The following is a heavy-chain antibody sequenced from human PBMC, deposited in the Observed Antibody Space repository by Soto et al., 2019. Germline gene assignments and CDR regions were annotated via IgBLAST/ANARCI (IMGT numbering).Heavy chain of an antibody. CDR1: GGSISSYY. CDR2: IYTSGST. V-gene: IGHV4-4*07. D-gene: IGHD5-12*01. CDR3: ARARLRGYSGYDLSLGY. J-gene: IGHJ4*02. Sequence: SETLSLTCTVSGGSISSYYWSWIRQPAGKGLEWVGRIYTSGSTNYNPSLKSRVTMSVDTSKNQFSLKLSSVTGADTAVYYCARARLRGYSGYDLSLGYWGQGTLVTVS.